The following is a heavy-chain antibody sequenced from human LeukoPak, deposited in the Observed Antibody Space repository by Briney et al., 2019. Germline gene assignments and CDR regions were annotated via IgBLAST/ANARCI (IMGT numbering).Heavy chain of an antibody. D-gene: IGHD4-23*01. Sequence: GGSLRLSCAASGFTFSRDWMNWVRQAPGKGLEWVSSISSISTYIYYADSVKGRFTISRDNAKNSLYLQMNSLRAEDTAVYYCARVGAMTTVITRFDYWGQGTLVTVSS. CDR2: ISSISTYI. J-gene: IGHJ4*02. CDR1: GFTFSRDW. V-gene: IGHV3-21*01. CDR3: ARVGAMTTVITRFDY.